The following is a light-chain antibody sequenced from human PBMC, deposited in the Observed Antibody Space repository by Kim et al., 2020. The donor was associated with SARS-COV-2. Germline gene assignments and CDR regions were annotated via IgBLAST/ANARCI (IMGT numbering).Light chain of an antibody. CDR3: QQYDNLPWT. Sequence: ASVGDRVTIACQASQDISNYLNWYQQKPGRAPEVLIYDASDLETGVPSRFSGSGSATYFTLTISSLQPEDIATYYCQQYDNLPWTFGQGTKVDIK. CDR1: QDISNY. J-gene: IGKJ1*01. CDR2: DAS. V-gene: IGKV1-33*01.